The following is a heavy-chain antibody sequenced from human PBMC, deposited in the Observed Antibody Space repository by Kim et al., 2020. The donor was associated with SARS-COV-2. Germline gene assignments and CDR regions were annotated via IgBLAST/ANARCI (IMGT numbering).Heavy chain of an antibody. J-gene: IGHJ3*02. CDR2: IYYSGRT. D-gene: IGHD5-12*01. Sequence: SETLSLTCTVSGGSISSYYWSWIRQPPGKGLEWIGYIYYSGRTNFNLYLKSRVTISVDTPKNQSTLKLSSVIAADTAVYYCPRRADGYNTGHAFDILGQG. V-gene: IGHV4-59*08. CDR3: PRRADGYNTGHAFDI. CDR1: GGSISSYY.